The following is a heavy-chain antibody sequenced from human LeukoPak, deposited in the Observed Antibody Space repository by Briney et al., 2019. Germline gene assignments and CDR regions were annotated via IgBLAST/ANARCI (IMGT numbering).Heavy chain of an antibody. CDR2: ISYDGSNK. Sequence: PGGSLRLSCAASGFTFSSYAMHWVRQAPGKGLEWVAVISYDGSNKYYADSVKGRFTISRDNSKNTLYLQMNSLRAEDTAVYYCARWSSDYVWGSHRHTSFDAFDIWGQGTMVTVSS. CDR3: ARWSSDYVWGSHRHTSFDAFDI. V-gene: IGHV3-30*04. J-gene: IGHJ3*02. CDR1: GFTFSSYA. D-gene: IGHD3-16*02.